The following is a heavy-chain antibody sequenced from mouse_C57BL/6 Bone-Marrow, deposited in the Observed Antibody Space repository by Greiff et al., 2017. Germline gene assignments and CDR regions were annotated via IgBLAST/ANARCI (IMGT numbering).Heavy chain of an antibody. CDR3: TGRVYYGSSSAWFAY. J-gene: IGHJ3*01. CDR1: GFTFSNYW. CDR2: IRLKSDNYAT. D-gene: IGHD1-1*01. V-gene: IGHV6-3*01. Sequence: EVKVEESGGGLVQPGGSMKLSCVASGFTFSNYWMNWVRQSPEKGLEWVAQIRLKSDNYATHYAESVKGRFTISRDDSKSSVYLQMNNLRAEDTGIYYCTGRVYYGSSSAWFAYWGQGTLVTVSA.